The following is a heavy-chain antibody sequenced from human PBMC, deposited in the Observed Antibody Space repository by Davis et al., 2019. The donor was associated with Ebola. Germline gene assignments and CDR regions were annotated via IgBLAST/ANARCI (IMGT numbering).Heavy chain of an antibody. CDR2: IYTSGST. CDR1: GGSISSYY. J-gene: IGHJ6*03. CDR3: AGRLIAAAGPGVGYYMDV. Sequence: PSETLSLTCTVSGGSISSYYWSWIRQPAGKGLEWIGRIYTSGSTNYNPSLKSRVTMSVDTSKNQFSLKLSSVTAADTAVYYCAGRLIAAAGPGVGYYMDVWGQGTTVTVSS. V-gene: IGHV4-4*07. D-gene: IGHD6-13*01.